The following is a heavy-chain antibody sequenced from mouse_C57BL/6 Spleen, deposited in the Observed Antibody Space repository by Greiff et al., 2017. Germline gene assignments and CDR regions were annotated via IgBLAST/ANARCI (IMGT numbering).Heavy chain of an antibody. D-gene: IGHD4-1*01. Sequence: EVQVVESGGGLVKPGGSLKLSCAASGFTFSDYGMHWVRQAPEKGLEWVAYISSGSSTIYYADTVKGRFTISRDNAKNTLFLQMTSLRSEDTAMYYCARPGTHWYFDVWGTGTTVTVSS. V-gene: IGHV5-17*01. CDR3: ARPGTHWYFDV. J-gene: IGHJ1*03. CDR1: GFTFSDYG. CDR2: ISSGSSTI.